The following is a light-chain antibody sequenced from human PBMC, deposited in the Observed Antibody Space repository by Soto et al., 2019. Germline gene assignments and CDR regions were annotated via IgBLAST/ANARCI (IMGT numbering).Light chain of an antibody. Sequence: EIVMTQSPATLSVSLGERVTLSCRASQSVRSNLAWYHQKPGQAPRLLIYAASTRPTGVPARFSGSASGTEFTLHHHSLQSEDFAVYLCPQYNNWPPNFGQGTKVDIK. J-gene: IGKJ1*01. CDR1: QSVRSN. V-gene: IGKV3-15*01. CDR3: PQYNNWPPN. CDR2: AAS.